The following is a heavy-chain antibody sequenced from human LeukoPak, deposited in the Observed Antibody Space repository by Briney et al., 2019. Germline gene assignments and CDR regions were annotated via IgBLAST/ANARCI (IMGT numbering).Heavy chain of an antibody. J-gene: IGHJ4*02. CDR3: ARTPPNIVLMVYALDY. CDR1: GFTFSDYY. Sequence: GGSLRLSCAASGFTFSDYYMTWIRQAPGKGLEWVSYISSSGSIIYYADSVKGRFTISRDNAKNSLYLQMNSLRAEDTAVYYCARTPPNIVLMVYALDYWGQGTLVTVSS. CDR2: ISSSGSII. D-gene: IGHD2-8*01. V-gene: IGHV3-11*04.